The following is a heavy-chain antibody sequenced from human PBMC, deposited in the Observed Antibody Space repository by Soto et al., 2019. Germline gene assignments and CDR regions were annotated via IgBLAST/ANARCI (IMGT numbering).Heavy chain of an antibody. V-gene: IGHV4-30-2*01. CDR1: GGSISSGGYS. CDR3: ARSGYSFGSYWYFDL. CDR2: IYHGGST. Sequence: QPQLLESGSGLVKPSQTLSLTCVYSGGSISSGGYSWSWIRQPPGKGLEWIGYIYHGGSTSYNPSLKRRVSISVDRSKNQFSLRLTSVTAADTAVYYCARSGYSFGSYWYFDLWGHGTLVSVSS. D-gene: IGHD5-18*01. J-gene: IGHJ2*01.